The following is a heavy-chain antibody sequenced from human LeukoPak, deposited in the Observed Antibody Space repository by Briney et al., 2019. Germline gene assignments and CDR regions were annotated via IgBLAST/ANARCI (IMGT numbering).Heavy chain of an antibody. D-gene: IGHD5-18*01. Sequence: SETLSLTCDVYGGSFSTYYWSWLRQPPGKGLEWIGEINHSGGTSYNPSLKSRVTISVDTSKNQFSLKLSSVTVADTAVYYCARGRRGYSYGLFWGQGTLVTVSS. CDR2: INHSGGT. CDR1: GGSFSTYY. V-gene: IGHV4-34*01. CDR3: ARGRRGYSYGLF. J-gene: IGHJ4*02.